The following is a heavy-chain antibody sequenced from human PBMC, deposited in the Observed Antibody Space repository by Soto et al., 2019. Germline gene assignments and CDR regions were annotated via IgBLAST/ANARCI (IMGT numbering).Heavy chain of an antibody. CDR2: IKSRTDGGRI. CDR1: RFSFTNAW. Sequence: GGSLRLSCAASRFSFTNAWMSWVRQAPGKGLEWVGRIKSRTDGGRIDYAAPVNGRFTISRDDSKNTLYLQMNSLKIEDTGVYYCTTGIPYNYDSSGYNYWGQGTLVTVSS. J-gene: IGHJ4*02. V-gene: IGHV3-15*01. D-gene: IGHD3-22*01. CDR3: TTGIPYNYDSSGYNY.